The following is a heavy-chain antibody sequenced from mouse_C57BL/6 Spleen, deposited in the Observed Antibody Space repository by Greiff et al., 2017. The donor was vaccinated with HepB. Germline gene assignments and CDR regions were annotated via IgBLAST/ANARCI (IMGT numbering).Heavy chain of an antibody. D-gene: IGHD3-2*02. CDR1: GYAFSSYW. V-gene: IGHV1-80*01. CDR2: IYPGDGDT. J-gene: IGHJ1*03. Sequence: QVQLQQSGAELVKPGASVKISCKASGYAFSSYWMNWVKQRPGKGLEWIGQIYPGDGDTNYNGKFKGKATLTADKSPSTAYMQLSSLTSEDSAVYFCARGSTAQERYFDVWGTGTTVTVSS. CDR3: ARGSTAQERYFDV.